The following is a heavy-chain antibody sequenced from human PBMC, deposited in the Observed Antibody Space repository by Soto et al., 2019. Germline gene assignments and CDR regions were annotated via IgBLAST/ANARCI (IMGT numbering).Heavy chain of an antibody. D-gene: IGHD3-16*02. CDR2: INHSGST. CDR3: ARGRRDYVWGSYRHRGYFDY. V-gene: IGHV4-34*01. Sequence: QVQLQQWGAGLLKPSETLSLTCAVYGGSFSGYYWSWIRQPPGKGLEWIGEINHSGSTNYNPSLTSRVTLSVDTSKNQFSLKLSSVTAADTAVYYCARGRRDYVWGSYRHRGYFDYWGQGTLVTVSS. J-gene: IGHJ4*02. CDR1: GGSFSGYY.